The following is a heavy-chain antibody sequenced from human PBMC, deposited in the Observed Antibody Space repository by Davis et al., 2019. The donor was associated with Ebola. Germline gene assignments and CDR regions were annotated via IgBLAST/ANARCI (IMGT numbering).Heavy chain of an antibody. Sequence: GGSLRLSCAASGFTFSSYAMSWVRQAPGKGLEWVSAISGSGGSTYYADSVKGRFTISRDNSKNTLYLQMNSLRAEDTAVYYCAKDLLWFGELSEYYFDYWGQGTLVTVSS. CDR1: GFTFSSYA. CDR3: AKDLLWFGELSEYYFDY. J-gene: IGHJ4*02. V-gene: IGHV3-23*01. D-gene: IGHD3-10*01. CDR2: ISGSGGST.